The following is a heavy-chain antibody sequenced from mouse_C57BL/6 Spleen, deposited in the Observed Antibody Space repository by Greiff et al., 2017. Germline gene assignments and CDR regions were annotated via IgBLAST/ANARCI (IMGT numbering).Heavy chain of an antibody. CDR2: IYPRSGNT. Sequence: VQLQQSGAELARPGASVKLSCKASGYTFTSYGISWVKQRTGQGLEWIGEIYPRSGNTYYNEKFKGKATLTADKSSSTAYMELRSLTSEDSAVYFCARDYGNPYWYFDDWGTGTTVTVSS. J-gene: IGHJ1*03. CDR3: ARDYGNPYWYFDD. CDR1: GYTFTSYG. D-gene: IGHD2-1*01. V-gene: IGHV1-81*01.